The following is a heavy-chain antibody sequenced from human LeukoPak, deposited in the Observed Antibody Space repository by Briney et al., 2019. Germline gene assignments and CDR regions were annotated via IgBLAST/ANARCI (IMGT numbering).Heavy chain of an antibody. Sequence: PSETLSLTCAVYGGSFSGYYWSWIRQPPGKGLEWIGEINHSGSTNYNPSLKSRVTISVDTSKNQFSLKLSSVTAADTAVYYCARGSTVTTSLSRGIAGWFDPWGQGTLVTVSS. J-gene: IGHJ5*02. V-gene: IGHV4-34*01. CDR2: INHSGST. CDR1: GGSFSGYY. D-gene: IGHD4-11*01. CDR3: ARGSTVTTSLSRGIAGWFDP.